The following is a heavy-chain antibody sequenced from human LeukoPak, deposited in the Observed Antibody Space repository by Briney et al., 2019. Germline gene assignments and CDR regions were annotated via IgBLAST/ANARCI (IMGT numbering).Heavy chain of an antibody. CDR2: IYYSGST. J-gene: IGHJ4*02. D-gene: IGHD6-19*01. CDR3: ARAYSSGWFNFDY. CDR1: GGSISSSSYY. Sequence: ASETLSLTCTVSGGSISSSSYYWGWIRQPPGKGLEWIVSIYYSGSTYYNPSLKSRVTISVDTSKNQFSLKLSSVTAADTAVHYCARAYSSGWFNFDYWGQGTLVTVSS. V-gene: IGHV4-39*01.